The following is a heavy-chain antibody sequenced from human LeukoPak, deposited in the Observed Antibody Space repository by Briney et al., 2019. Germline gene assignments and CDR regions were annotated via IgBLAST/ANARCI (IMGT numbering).Heavy chain of an antibody. CDR3: AREYSTSSTAFDI. CDR1: GGSISSGGYY. CDR2: IKHSGST. V-gene: IGHV4-39*07. J-gene: IGHJ3*02. D-gene: IGHD6-6*01. Sequence: PSETLSLTCTVSGGSISSGGYYWSWIRQPPGKGLEWIGEIKHSGSTNYNPSLKSRVTISVDTSKNQFSLKLSSVTAADTAVYYCAREYSTSSTAFDIWGQGTLVTVSS.